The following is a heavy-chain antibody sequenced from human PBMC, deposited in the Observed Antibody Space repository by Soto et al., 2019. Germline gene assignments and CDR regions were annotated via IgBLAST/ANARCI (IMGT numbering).Heavy chain of an antibody. J-gene: IGHJ3*02. CDR3: AKRNYVWGSYRFYDAFDI. D-gene: IGHD3-16*02. CDR2: ISGSGGST. CDR1: GFTFSSYA. V-gene: IGHV3-23*01. Sequence: VQLLESGGGLVQPGGSLRLSCAASGFTFSSYAMSWVRQAPGKGLEWVSAISGSGGSTYYADSMKGRFTISRDNSKNTLYLQMNSLRAEDTAVYYCAKRNYVWGSYRFYDAFDIWGQGTMVTVSS.